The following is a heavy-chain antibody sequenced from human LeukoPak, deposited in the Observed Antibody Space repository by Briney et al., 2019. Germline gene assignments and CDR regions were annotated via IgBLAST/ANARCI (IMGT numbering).Heavy chain of an antibody. CDR2: IIAIFGTA. J-gene: IGHJ2*01. D-gene: IGHD6-19*01. V-gene: IGHV1-69*01. CDR3: ARGSYVYGGSGYSSGWAYWYFDL. Sequence: SVKVSCKASGGTXSSYAISWVRQAPGQGLEWMGGIIAIFGTANYAQKFQGRVTITADESTSTAYMELSSLRSEDTAVYYCARGSYVYGGSGYSSGWAYWYFDLWGRGTLVTVSS. CDR1: GGTXSSYA.